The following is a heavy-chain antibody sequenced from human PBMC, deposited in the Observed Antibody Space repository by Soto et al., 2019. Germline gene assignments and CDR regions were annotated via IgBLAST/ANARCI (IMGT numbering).Heavy chain of an antibody. J-gene: IGHJ6*02. Sequence: ASVKVSCKASGYTFTSYGISWVRQAPGQGLEWMGWISAYNGNTNYAQKLQGRVTMTTDTSTSTAYMELRSLRSDDTSVYYCARDPSPNWNTFRAYYYYYGMDVCRQGTTVTVCS. D-gene: IGHD1-1*01. V-gene: IGHV1-18*04. CDR1: GYTFTSYG. CDR2: ISAYNGNT. CDR3: ARDPSPNWNTFRAYYYYYGMDV.